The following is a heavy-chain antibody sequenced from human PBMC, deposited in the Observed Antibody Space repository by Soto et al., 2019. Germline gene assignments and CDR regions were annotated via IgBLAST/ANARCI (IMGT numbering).Heavy chain of an antibody. J-gene: IGHJ4*02. CDR2: INHSGST. CDR3: ARDRPTIFGVVIDY. V-gene: IGHV4-34*01. Sequence: SETLSLTCAVYGGSFSGYYWTWIRQPPGTGLEWIGEINHSGSTNYNPSLKSRVTISVDTSKNQFSLKLTSVTAADTAVYYCARDRPTIFGVVIDYWGQGTLVTVSS. CDR1: GGSFSGYY. D-gene: IGHD3-3*01.